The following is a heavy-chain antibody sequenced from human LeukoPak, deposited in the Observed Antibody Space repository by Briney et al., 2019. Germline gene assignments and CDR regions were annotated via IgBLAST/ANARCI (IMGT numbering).Heavy chain of an antibody. J-gene: IGHJ4*02. V-gene: IGHV4-34*01. CDR3: ASSYYDFWSGYFSSH. CDR2: INHSGST. D-gene: IGHD3-3*01. Sequence: SETLSLTCAVYGGSFSGYYRSWIRQPPGKGLEWIGEINHSGSTNYNPSLKSRVTISVDTSKNQFSLKLSSVTAADTAVYYCASSYYDFWSGYFSSHWGQGTLVTVSS. CDR1: GGSFSGYY.